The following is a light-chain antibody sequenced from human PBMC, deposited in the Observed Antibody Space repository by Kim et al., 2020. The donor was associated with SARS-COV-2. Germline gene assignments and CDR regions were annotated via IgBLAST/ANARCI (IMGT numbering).Light chain of an antibody. CDR3: QQRSNWPWT. V-gene: IGKV3-11*01. J-gene: IGKJ1*01. CDR2: DAF. CDR1: QSVSSY. Sequence: EIVLTQSPATLSLSAGERVTLSCRASQSVSSYLAWFQQKRGQPPRLLIYDAFNRATGIPAKFSGSGSGTDFTLTISSLEPEDFAVYYCQQRSNWPWTFGQGTKVDIK.